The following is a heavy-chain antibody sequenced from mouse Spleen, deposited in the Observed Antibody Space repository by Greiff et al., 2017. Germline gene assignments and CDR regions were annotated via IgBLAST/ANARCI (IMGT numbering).Heavy chain of an antibody. J-gene: IGHJ1*01. CDR2: ISGGGSYT. CDR3: ARQSIAAGWYFDV. V-gene: IGHV5-9-2*01. Sequence: EVKLEESGGGLVKPGGSLKLSCAASGFTFSSYGMSWVRQTPEKRLEWVATISGGGSYTYYTDSVKGRSTISRDNAKNNLYMQMSSLRSEDTALYYCARQSIAAGWYFDVWGAGTTVTVSS. CDR1: GFTFSSYG.